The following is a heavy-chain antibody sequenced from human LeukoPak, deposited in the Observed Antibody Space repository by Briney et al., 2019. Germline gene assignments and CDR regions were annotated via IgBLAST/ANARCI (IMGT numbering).Heavy chain of an antibody. CDR2: IYYSGST. CDR1: GGSISSGGYY. V-gene: IGHV4-31*03. CDR3: ARARDYYGSGSYCFDP. Sequence: SETLSHTCTVSGGSISSGGYYWSWIRQHPGKGLEWIGYIYYSGSTYYNPSLKSRVTISVDTSKNQFSLKLSSVTAADTAVYYCARARDYYGSGSYCFDPWGQGTLVTVSS. J-gene: IGHJ5*02. D-gene: IGHD3-10*01.